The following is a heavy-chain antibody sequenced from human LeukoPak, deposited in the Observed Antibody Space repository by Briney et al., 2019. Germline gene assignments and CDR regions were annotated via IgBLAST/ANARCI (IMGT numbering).Heavy chain of an antibody. CDR3: ARDRGSGYYGGIDY. D-gene: IGHD3-22*01. CDR1: GGSISSYY. Sequence: PSETLSLTCTVSGGSISSYYWSWIRQPPGKGLEWIGYIYYSGSTNYNPSLKSRVTISVDTSKNQFSLELSSVTAADTAVYYCARDRGSGYYGGIDYWGQGTLVTVSS. CDR2: IYYSGST. V-gene: IGHV4-59*01. J-gene: IGHJ4*02.